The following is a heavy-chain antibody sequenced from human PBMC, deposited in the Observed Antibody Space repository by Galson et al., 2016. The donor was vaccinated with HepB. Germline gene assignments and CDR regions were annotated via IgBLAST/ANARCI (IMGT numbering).Heavy chain of an antibody. CDR1: GFTFADYA. J-gene: IGHJ4*02. CDR2: IGWISGYK. V-gene: IGHV3-9*01. Sequence: SLRLSCAASGFTFADYAMHWVRQAPGKGLEWVSAIGWISGYKDYVDSVKGRFTSSRDNAKNSLYLQMTSLRAEDTALYYCAKGRGSGITAVVGNFWGQGTLVTVSS. CDR3: AKGRGSGITAVVGNF. D-gene: IGHD6-13*01.